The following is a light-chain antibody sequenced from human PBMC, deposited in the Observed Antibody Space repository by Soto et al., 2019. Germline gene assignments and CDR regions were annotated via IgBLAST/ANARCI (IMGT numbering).Light chain of an antibody. CDR3: QQYNDYSGT. CDR1: QSISSW. V-gene: IGKV1-5*01. CDR2: DAS. J-gene: IGKJ1*01. Sequence: DIQMTQSPSTLSASLGDRVTITCGASQSISSWLAWYQQKPGKAPKLLIYDASSLQSGVPSRFSGSVYGTEFNLTISSLQPDDFATYYCQQYNDYSGTFGQGTKVDIK.